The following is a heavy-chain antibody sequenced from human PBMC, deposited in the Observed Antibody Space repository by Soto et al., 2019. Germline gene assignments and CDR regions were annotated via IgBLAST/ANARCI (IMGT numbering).Heavy chain of an antibody. CDR1: GGTFSSYA. D-gene: IGHD3-22*01. CDR3: ARCSSGFSSWFDP. V-gene: IGHV1-69*06. Sequence: ASVKVSCKASGGTFSSYAISWVRQAPGQGLEWMGGIIPIFGTANYAQKFQGRVTITADRSTSTAYMELSSLRSEDTAVYYCARCSSGFSSWFDPWGQGTLVTVSS. J-gene: IGHJ5*02. CDR2: IIPIFGTA.